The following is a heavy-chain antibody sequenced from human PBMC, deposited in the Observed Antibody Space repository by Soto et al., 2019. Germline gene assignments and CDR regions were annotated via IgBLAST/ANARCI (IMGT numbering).Heavy chain of an antibody. D-gene: IGHD5-12*01. J-gene: IGHJ5*02. CDR2: TYSRSKWYN. V-gene: IGHV6-1*01. CDR1: GDSVSSNTAS. Sequence: SQTLSLTCAISGDSVSSNTASWNWVRQSPPRGLEWLGRTYSRSKWYNDYAVSVKSRIIINPDTSKNQFSLQLNSVTPEDTAVYYCAKGDNLGPKTGYAFDPWGQGILVTVS. CDR3: AKGDNLGPKTGYAFDP.